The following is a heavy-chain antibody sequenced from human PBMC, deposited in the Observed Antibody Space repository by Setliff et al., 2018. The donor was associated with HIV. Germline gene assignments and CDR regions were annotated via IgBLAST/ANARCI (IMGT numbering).Heavy chain of an antibody. V-gene: IGHV3-21*01. J-gene: IGHJ4*02. D-gene: IGHD3-22*01. CDR2: ISDSANYI. CDR1: GFTFSTYS. CDR3: TRDRYYYDPGY. Sequence: PGGSLRLSCAASGFTFSTYSMNWVRQAPGKGLEWVSSISDSANYIYYANPVKGRFTISRDNAKNSLYLQMNSLRAEDTAVYYCTRDRYYYDPGYWGQGTLVTVSS.